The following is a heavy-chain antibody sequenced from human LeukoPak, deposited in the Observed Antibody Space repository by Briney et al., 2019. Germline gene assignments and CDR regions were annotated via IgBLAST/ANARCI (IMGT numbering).Heavy chain of an antibody. CDR2: IKQDGSEK. V-gene: IGHV3-7*01. J-gene: IGHJ6*03. D-gene: IGHD1-7*01. CDR3: ARRGQELLHFPYYYYYYYMDV. CDR1: GFTFSSYA. Sequence: GGSLRLSCAASGFTFSSYAMSWVRQAPGKGLEWVANIKQDGSEKYYVDSVKGRFTISRDNAKNSLYLQMNSLRAEDTAVYYCARRGQELLHFPYYYYYYYMDVWGKGTTVTVSS.